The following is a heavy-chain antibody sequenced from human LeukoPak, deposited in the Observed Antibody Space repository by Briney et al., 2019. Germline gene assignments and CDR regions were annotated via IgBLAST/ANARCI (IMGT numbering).Heavy chain of an antibody. Sequence: GGSVRLSCAASGFTFSSYEMNWVRQAPGKGLEWVSYISSSGSTIYYADSVKGRFTISRDNAKNSLYLQMNSLRAEDTAVYYCARRLPIFGVAPDYWGQGTLVTVSS. V-gene: IGHV3-48*03. CDR3: ARRLPIFGVAPDY. D-gene: IGHD3-3*02. CDR2: ISSSGSTI. CDR1: GFTFSSYE. J-gene: IGHJ4*02.